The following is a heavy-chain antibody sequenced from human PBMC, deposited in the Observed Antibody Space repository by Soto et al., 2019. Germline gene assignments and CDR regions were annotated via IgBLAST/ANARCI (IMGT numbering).Heavy chain of an antibody. V-gene: IGHV4-34*01. D-gene: IGHD2-15*01. J-gene: IGHJ5*02. CDR2: INHSGST. CDR1: GGSFSGSY. Sequence: TSETMSLTCAGCGGSFSGSYWSWIRKATGKGLEWIGEINHSGSTNYNPSLKSRVTISVDTSKNQFSLKLSSVTAADTAVYYCARGQCRGGSCYLRSKWFDPWGQGTLVTV. CDR3: ARGQCRGGSCYLRSKWFDP.